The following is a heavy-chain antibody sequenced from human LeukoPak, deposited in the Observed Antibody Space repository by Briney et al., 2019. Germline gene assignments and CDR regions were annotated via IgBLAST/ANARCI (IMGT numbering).Heavy chain of an antibody. J-gene: IGHJ6*03. V-gene: IGHV1-69*05. CDR3: ARGAPNWNYENYYYYYMDV. D-gene: IGHD1-7*01. CDR1: GGTFSSYA. Sequence: ASVTVSCKASGGTFSSYAISWVRQAPGQGLEWMGGIIPIFGTANYAQKFQGRVTITTDESTSTAYMELSSLRSEDTAVYYCARGAPNWNYENYYYYYMDVWGKGPTVTVSS. CDR2: IIPIFGTA.